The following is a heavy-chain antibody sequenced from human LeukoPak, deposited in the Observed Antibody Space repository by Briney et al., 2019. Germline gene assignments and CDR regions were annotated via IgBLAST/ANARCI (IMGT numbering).Heavy chain of an antibody. V-gene: IGHV3-23*01. J-gene: IGHJ6*03. CDR3: AKVIVPYYYYYMDV. CDR2: ISGSGGST. Sequence: GGSLRLSCAASGFTFSSYAMSWVRQAPGKGLEWVSAISGSGGSTYYADSVKGRFTISGDNSKNTLYLQMNSLRAEDTAVYYCAKVIVPYYYYYMDVWGKGTTVTVSS. D-gene: IGHD2-15*01. CDR1: GFTFSSYA.